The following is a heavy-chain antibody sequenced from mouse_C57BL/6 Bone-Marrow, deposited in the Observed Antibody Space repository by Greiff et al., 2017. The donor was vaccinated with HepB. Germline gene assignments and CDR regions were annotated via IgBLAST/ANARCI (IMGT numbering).Heavy chain of an antibody. CDR1: GYTFTSYW. V-gene: IGHV1-53*01. J-gene: IGHJ1*03. Sequence: QVQLQQPGTELVKPGASVKLSCKASGYTFTSYWMHWVKQRPGQGLEWIGNINPSNGGTNYNEKFKSKATLTVDKSSSTAYMQLSSLTSEDSAVYDCATKCHDSTGYFDVWGTGTTVTVSS. CDR3: ATKCHDSTGYFDV. CDR2: INPSNGGT. D-gene: IGHD6-1*01.